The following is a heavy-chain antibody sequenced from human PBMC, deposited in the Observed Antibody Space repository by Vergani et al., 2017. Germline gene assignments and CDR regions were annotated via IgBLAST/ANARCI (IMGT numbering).Heavy chain of an antibody. D-gene: IGHD2-15*01. J-gene: IGHJ3*02. V-gene: IGHV4-61*10. CDR1: GGSVSSGSYY. CDR2: IYYSGST. Sequence: QVQLQESGPGLVKPSETLSLTCTVSGGSVSSGSYYWSWIRQPAGKGLEWIGYIYYSGSTNYNPSLKSRVTISVDTSKNQFSLKLSSVTAADTAVYYCARAVVVVAHDAFDIWGQGTMVTVSS. CDR3: ARAVVVVAHDAFDI.